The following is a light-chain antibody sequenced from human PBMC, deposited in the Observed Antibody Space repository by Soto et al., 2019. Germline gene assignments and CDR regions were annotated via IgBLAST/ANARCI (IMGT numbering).Light chain of an antibody. CDR1: QSVSTN. Sequence: EIVMTQSPDTLSVSPGERATLSCRASQSVSTNLAWYQQKPGQAPRLLIFNASTMATGTAARFSGSGSGTEFTLTISRLQSEDFAVYYCQQYDLATGFGGGTKVEIK. V-gene: IGKV3-15*01. CDR3: QQYDLATG. CDR2: NAS. J-gene: IGKJ4*01.